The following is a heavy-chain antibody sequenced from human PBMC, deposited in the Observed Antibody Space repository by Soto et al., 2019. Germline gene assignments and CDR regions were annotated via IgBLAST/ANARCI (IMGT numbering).Heavy chain of an antibody. CDR3: ARDIGFDYVN. CDR1: GFNVMSYW. Sequence: GGSLRLSCAVSGFNVMSYWMSWVRQAPGKGLEWVASIKDDGSEIYYLQSVRGRFSISRDSAGNALHLTMNYLSAEDTGVYFCARDIGFDYVNWGQGTLVTVSS. V-gene: IGHV3-7*01. D-gene: IGHD3-16*01. CDR2: IKDDGSEI. J-gene: IGHJ4*02.